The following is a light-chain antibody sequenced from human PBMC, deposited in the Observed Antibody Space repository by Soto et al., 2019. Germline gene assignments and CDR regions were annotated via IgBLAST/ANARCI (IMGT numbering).Light chain of an antibody. J-gene: IGLJ3*02. CDR3: SSYTSSSTFWV. CDR1: SSDVGGYNY. Sequence: QSALTQPASVSGSPGQSITISCTGTSSDVGGYNYVSWYHQHPGKAPKLMIYEVSNRPSGVSNRFSGSKSGNTASLTISGLQAEDEADYYCSSYTSSSTFWVFGGGTKLTVL. CDR2: EVS. V-gene: IGLV2-14*01.